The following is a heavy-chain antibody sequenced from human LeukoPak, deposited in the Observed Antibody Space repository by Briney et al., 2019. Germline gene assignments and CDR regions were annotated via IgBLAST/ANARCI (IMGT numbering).Heavy chain of an antibody. D-gene: IGHD2-15*01. Sequence: SVKVSCKASGGTFSSYAISWVRQAPGQELEWRGGIIPIVATANYAQKFQGRVTITADESTGTAYMELSSLRSEDTAVYYCGAIPASHYYSYYGMDVWGQGTTVTVSS. CDR3: GAIPASHYYSYYGMDV. V-gene: IGHV1-69*01. CDR2: IIPIVATA. CDR1: GGTFSSYA. J-gene: IGHJ6*02.